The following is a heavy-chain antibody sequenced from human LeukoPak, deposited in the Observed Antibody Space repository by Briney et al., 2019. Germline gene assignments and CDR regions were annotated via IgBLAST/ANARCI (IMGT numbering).Heavy chain of an antibody. Sequence: PSETLSLTCTVSGGSISSGGYYWSWIRQHPGKGLEWIGYIYYSGSTYYNPSLKSRVTISADTSKNQFSLKLSSVTAADTAVYYCARVRELTIFDYWGQGTLVTVSS. D-gene: IGHD3-10*01. CDR1: GGSISSGGYY. V-gene: IGHV4-31*03. CDR3: ARVRELTIFDY. J-gene: IGHJ4*02. CDR2: IYYSGST.